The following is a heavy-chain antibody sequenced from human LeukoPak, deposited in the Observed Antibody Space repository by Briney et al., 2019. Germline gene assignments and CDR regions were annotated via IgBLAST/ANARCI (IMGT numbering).Heavy chain of an antibody. CDR1: GFTFSSYS. J-gene: IGHJ6*02. V-gene: IGHV3-48*04. CDR2: ISSSSSTI. CDR3: AREGIQLRFGSAVYYYGMDV. D-gene: IGHD5-18*01. Sequence: GGSLRLSCAASGFTFSSYSINWVRQAPGKGLEWVSYISSSSSTIYYADSVKGRFTISRDNAKNSLYLQMNSLRAEDTAVYYCAREGIQLRFGSAVYYYGMDVWGQGTTVTVSS.